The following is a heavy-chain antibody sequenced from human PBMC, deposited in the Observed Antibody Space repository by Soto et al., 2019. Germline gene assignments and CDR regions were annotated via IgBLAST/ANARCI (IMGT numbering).Heavy chain of an antibody. J-gene: IGHJ6*03. CDR2: IYYSGST. D-gene: IGHD6-13*01. CDR3: ARDMPAAAGYYYYYMDV. Sequence: PSETLSLTCTVSGGSISSYYWSWIRQPPGKGLEWIGYIYYSGSTNYNPSLKSRVTISVDTSKNQFSLKLSSVTAADTAVYYCARDMPAAAGYYYYYMDVRGKGTTVTVSS. V-gene: IGHV4-59*01. CDR1: GGSISSYY.